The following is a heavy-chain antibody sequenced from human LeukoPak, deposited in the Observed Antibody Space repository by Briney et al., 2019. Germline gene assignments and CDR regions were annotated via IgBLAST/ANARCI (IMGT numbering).Heavy chain of an antibody. CDR3: AREISGAAGGHYYYGVDV. Sequence: GGSLRLSCAASGFTFSNYDFHWVRQVTGKGLEWVSAIGGGGDTYYSASVEGRFTISRENGKNSLFPQMNSLRDGDTAVYYCAREISGAAGGHYYYGVDVWGQGTTVIVSS. V-gene: IGHV3-13*01. CDR1: GFTFSNYD. D-gene: IGHD6-13*01. J-gene: IGHJ6*02. CDR2: IGGGGDT.